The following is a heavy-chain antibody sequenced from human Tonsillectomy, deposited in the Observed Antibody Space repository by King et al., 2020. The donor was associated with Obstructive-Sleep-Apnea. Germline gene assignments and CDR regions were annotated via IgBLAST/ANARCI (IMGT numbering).Heavy chain of an antibody. J-gene: IGHJ4*02. CDR2: IYYSGST. Sequence: VQLQESGPGLVNPSETLSLTCTVSGGSISSYYWSWIRQPPGKGLEWIGYIYYSGSTNYNPSLKSRVTVSVDTSKNQFSLKLSSVTAADTAVDYCARHERDDSSGYYYLYYFDYWRQGTLVTVSA. D-gene: IGHD3-22*01. V-gene: IGHV4-59*08. CDR3: ARHERDDSSGYYYLYYFDY. CDR1: GGSISSYY.